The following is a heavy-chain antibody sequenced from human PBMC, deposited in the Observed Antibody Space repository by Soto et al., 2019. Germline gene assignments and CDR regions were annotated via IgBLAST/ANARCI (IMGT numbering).Heavy chain of an antibody. V-gene: IGHV4-39*01. CDR3: ARGVWFGELWYYYYGMDV. J-gene: IGHJ6*02. Sequence: SETLSLTCTVSGGSISISSYYWGCMRQPPGKGLEWIGSVYYSGSTYYNPSLKSRVTISVDTSKNQFSLKLSSVTAADTAVYYCARGVWFGELWYYYYGMDVWGQGTTVTVSS. CDR1: GGSISISSYY. D-gene: IGHD3-10*01. CDR2: VYYSGST.